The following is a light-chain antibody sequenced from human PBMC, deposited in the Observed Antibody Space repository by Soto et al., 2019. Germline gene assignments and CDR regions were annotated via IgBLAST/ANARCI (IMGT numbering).Light chain of an antibody. V-gene: IGKV3-20*01. CDR3: QQYGCFQQT. Sequence: EIVLTQSPGPLSLSPGERVTLSCMASQSVASSYLAWYRPNSGQAPRLLIFDASRRPTGIPDRFSGGGSGTEFTLTISRLEPEDFAVYYCQQYGCFQQTFGRGTKLEIK. J-gene: IGKJ2*01. CDR2: DAS. CDR1: QSVASSY.